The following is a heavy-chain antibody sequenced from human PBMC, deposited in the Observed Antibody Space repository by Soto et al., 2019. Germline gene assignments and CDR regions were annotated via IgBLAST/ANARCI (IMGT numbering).Heavy chain of an antibody. J-gene: IGHJ6*02. CDR2: IIPIFDTP. Sequence: SVKVSFKASGGIFSSFTISWLRQAPGQGLEWLGGIIPIFDTPTYAQNFQGRVTITADKSTNTVYMELSSLRSEDTAVYYCATHGATTMARGAMKHYYYVMDVWGQGTTVTVSS. V-gene: IGHV1-69*06. CDR1: GGIFSSFT. CDR3: ATHGATTMARGAMKHYYYVMDV. D-gene: IGHD3-10*01.